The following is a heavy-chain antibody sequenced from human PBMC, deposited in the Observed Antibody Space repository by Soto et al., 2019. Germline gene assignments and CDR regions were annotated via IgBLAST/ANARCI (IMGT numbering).Heavy chain of an antibody. V-gene: IGHV3-33*06. CDR1: GFTFSDYG. J-gene: IGHJ6*02. CDR3: VKGRSGEYYYYALDV. CDR2: IWSDGSKE. Sequence: GSLRLSCTAPGFTFSDYGMHWVRQAPGKGLEWVALIWSDGSKEYFADSVKGRFTISRDNSKDTVYLHTNSLRAEDTAVYYCVKGRSGEYYYYALDVWGQGTTVTVSS. D-gene: IGHD3-3*01.